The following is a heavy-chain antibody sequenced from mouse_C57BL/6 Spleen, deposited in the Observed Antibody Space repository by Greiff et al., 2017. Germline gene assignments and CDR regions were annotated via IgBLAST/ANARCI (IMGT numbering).Heavy chain of an antibody. J-gene: IGHJ4*01. V-gene: IGHV1-54*01. D-gene: IGHD2-4*01. CDR1: GYAFTNYL. CDR3: ARRIYYDYGDAMDY. CDR2: INPGSGGT. Sequence: QVQLQQSGAELVRPGTSVKVSCKASGYAFTNYLIEWVKQRPGQGLEWIGVINPGSGGTNYNEKFKGKATLTADKSSSTAYMQLSSLTSEDSAVYFCARRIYYDYGDAMDYWGQGTSVTVSS.